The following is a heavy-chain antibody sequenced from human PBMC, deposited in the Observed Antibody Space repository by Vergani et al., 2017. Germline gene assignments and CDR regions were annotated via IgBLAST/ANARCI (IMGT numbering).Heavy chain of an antibody. CDR1: GFTFSSYA. J-gene: IGHJ4*02. CDR3: ARGPPYGDYGSISWIDY. Sequence: QVQLVESGGGVVQPGRSLRLSCAASGFTFSSYAMHWVRQAPGKGLEWVAVISYDGSNKYYADSVKGRFTISRDNSKNTLYLQMNSLRAEDTAVYYCARGPPYGDYGSISWIDYWGQGTLVTVSS. CDR2: ISYDGSNK. V-gene: IGHV3-30*07. D-gene: IGHD4-17*01.